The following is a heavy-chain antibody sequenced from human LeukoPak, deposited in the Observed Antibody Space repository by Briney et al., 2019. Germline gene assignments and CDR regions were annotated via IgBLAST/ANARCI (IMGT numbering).Heavy chain of an antibody. CDR1: GGSFSGYY. CDR3: ARLLDNDSSGDPDTFDM. D-gene: IGHD3-22*01. J-gene: IGHJ3*02. CDR2: INHSGST. V-gene: IGHV4-34*01. Sequence: PSETLSLTCAVYGGSFSGYYWSWIRQPPGKGLEWIGEINHSGSTNYNPSLKSRVTISVDTSENNFSLKLTSVTAADTAVYYCARLLDNDSSGDPDTFDMWGQGTVVTVSS.